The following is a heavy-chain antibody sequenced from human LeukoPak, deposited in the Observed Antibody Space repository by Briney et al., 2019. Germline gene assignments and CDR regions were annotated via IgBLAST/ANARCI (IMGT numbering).Heavy chain of an antibody. CDR2: IYHSGST. V-gene: IGHV4-30-2*01. CDR1: GGSISSGGYS. J-gene: IGHJ1*01. Sequence: SQTLSLTCAVSGGSISSGGYSWSWIRQPPGKGLEWIGYIYHSGSTYYNPSLKSRVTISVDRSKNQFSLKLSSVTAADTAVYYCASGAQAVPAASPYFQHWGQGTLVTVSS. D-gene: IGHD2-2*01. CDR3: ASGAQAVPAASPYFQH.